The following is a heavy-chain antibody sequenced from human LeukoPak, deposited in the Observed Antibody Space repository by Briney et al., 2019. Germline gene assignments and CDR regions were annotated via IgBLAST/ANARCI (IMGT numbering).Heavy chain of an antibody. V-gene: IGHV3-15*01. CDR3: GRGDSFFN. CDR2: IKRKTDGGTT. D-gene: IGHD3-16*01. Sequence: GGSLRLSCAASGFTFSDAWMSWVRQAPGKGLEWVGRIKRKTDGGTTDYAAPVKGRFTISRDDSKNTVFLQMSSLKIEDTAVYYWGRGDSFFNGGRGPLVTVSS. J-gene: IGHJ4*02. CDR1: GFTFSDAW.